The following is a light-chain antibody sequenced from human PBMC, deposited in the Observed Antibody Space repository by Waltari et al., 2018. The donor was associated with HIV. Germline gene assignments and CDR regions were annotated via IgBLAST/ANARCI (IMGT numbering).Light chain of an antibody. V-gene: IGLV2-14*03. CDR1: RSDVGGYNS. CDR2: DVS. J-gene: IGLJ1*01. CDR3: KSKTSSSTPCV. Sequence: QSALTQPASVSGSPGQSITISCTGTRSDVGGYNSVAWYQQHPGKAPKLIIYDVSNRPSGFPYRFSGSKSGNTASLTIAGLQAEDEADYYCKSKTSSSTPCVFGTGTKVTVL.